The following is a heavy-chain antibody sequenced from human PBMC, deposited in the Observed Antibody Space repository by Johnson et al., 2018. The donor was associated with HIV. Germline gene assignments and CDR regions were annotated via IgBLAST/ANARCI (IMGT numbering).Heavy chain of an antibody. CDR2: ISYDGSDK. V-gene: IGHV3-30*04. J-gene: IGHJ3*02. CDR3: AKVQLVRTFDAFDI. CDR1: GFTFSSYA. Sequence: QLQPVESRGGVAQPARSLRLSRPASGFTFSSYAMHWVRQAPAKALEWVAAISYDGSDKDHADSVKGRFTITRDSSKNTLYLQMNSLRAEDTAVYYCAKVQLVRTFDAFDIWGQGTMVTVSS. D-gene: IGHD6-13*01.